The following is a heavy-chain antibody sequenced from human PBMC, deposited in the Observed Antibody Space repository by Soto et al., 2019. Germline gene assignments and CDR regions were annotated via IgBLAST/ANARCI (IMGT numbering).Heavy chain of an antibody. Sequence: VQSGAVVKKPGASVTVSCSASGYPVTAYYMHWVRQAPGRGLEWMGGINPATGAAKYTQTFQGRVTMTRDTSTRTVFMELGGLTSEDTAVFYCARGGGVGVAGSAAFDMWGQGTVVTVSS. D-gene: IGHD3-3*01. CDR2: INPATGAA. CDR3: ARGGGVGVAGSAAFDM. J-gene: IGHJ3*02. V-gene: IGHV1-2*02. CDR1: GYPVTAYY.